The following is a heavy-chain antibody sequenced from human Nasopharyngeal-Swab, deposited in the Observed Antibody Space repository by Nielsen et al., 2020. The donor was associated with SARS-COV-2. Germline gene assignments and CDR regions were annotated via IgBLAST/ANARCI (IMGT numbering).Heavy chain of an antibody. CDR3: ARGYRQWLRVDAFDI. CDR1: GGSVSSGSYY. D-gene: IGHD6-19*01. V-gene: IGHV4-39*07. CDR2: INHSGST. J-gene: IGHJ3*02. Sequence: SETLSLTCTVSGGSVSSGSYYWSWIRQPPGKGLEWIGEINHSGSTNYNPSLKSRVTISVDTSKNQFSLKLSSVTAADTAVYYCARGYRQWLRVDAFDIWGQGTMVTVSS.